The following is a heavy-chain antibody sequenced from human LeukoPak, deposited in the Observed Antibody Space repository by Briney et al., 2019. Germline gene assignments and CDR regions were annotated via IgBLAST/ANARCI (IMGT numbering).Heavy chain of an antibody. D-gene: IGHD5-12*01. CDR3: ARVRSGYEVDY. CDR2: IYYSGST. CDR1: GGSISSYY. J-gene: IGHJ4*02. Sequence: SETLSLTCTVSGGSISSYYWSWIRQPAGKGLEWIGRIYYSGSTNYNPSLKSRVTISVDTPKNQFSLKLSSVTAADTAVYYCARVRSGYEVDYWGQGTLVTVSS. V-gene: IGHV4-4*07.